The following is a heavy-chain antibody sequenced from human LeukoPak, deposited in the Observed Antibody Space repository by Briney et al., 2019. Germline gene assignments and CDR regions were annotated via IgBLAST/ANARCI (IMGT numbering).Heavy chain of an antibody. CDR2: IYSGGST. Sequence: QAGGSLRLSCAASGFTVSSNYMSWVRQAPGKGLEWVSVIYSGGSTYYADSVKGRFTISRDNSKNMLYLQMNSLRDEDTAVYYCATNSGTPPRYMNVWGKGTTVSVSS. CDR3: ATNSGTPPRYMNV. V-gene: IGHV3-66*01. J-gene: IGHJ6*03. D-gene: IGHD1-26*01. CDR1: GFTVSSNY.